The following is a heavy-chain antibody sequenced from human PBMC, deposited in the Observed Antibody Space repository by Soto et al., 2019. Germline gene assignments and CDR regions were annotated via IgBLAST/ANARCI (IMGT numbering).Heavy chain of an antibody. V-gene: IGHV5-10-1*01. CDR3: ARVHKNWFDS. CDR2: IDPSDSYT. J-gene: IGHJ5*01. CDR1: GYNFTAFW. Sequence: GDSLKISCKASGYNFTAFWIHWVRQMPGKGLEWLEKIDPSDSYTNYSPSFEGHVTISTDNSITTAYLQWSSLRASDTALYFCARVHKNWFDSWAPGTMVTVSA.